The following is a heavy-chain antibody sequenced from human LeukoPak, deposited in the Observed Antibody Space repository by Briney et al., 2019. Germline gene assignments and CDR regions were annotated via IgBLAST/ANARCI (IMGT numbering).Heavy chain of an antibody. CDR2: ISWNSGSI. Sequence: GGSLRLSCAASGFTFDDYAMHWVRQAPGKGLEWVSGISWNSGSIGYADSVKGRFTISRDNAKNSLYLQMNSLRAEDTALYYCAKGKAAAGLYFSNYYYYGMDVWGQGTTVTVSS. D-gene: IGHD6-13*01. J-gene: IGHJ6*02. CDR1: GFTFDDYA. CDR3: AKGKAAAGLYFSNYYYYGMDV. V-gene: IGHV3-9*01.